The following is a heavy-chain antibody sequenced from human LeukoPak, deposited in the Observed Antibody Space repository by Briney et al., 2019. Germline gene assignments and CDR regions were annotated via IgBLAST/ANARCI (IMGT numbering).Heavy chain of an antibody. CDR3: ARQERQWEPGDY. V-gene: IGHV4-39*01. D-gene: IGHD1-26*01. J-gene: IGHJ4*02. CDR1: GLTFSSYSMN. CDR2: IYYSGST. Sequence: GSLRPSCAASGLTFSSYSMNWVRQAPGKGLEWIGSIYYSGSTYYNPSLKSRVTISVDTSKNQFSLKLSSVTAADTAVYYCARQERQWEPGDYWGQGTLVTVSS.